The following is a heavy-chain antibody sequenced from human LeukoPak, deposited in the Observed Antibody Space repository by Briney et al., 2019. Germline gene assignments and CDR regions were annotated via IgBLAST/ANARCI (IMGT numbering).Heavy chain of an antibody. Sequence: ASVPVSCKASGYTFTTYGVTWVRQAPGQGLEWMGWISAYNGNTNYAQNLQGRVSMTTDTSTSAAYMELRSLKSDDTAMYYCARDFDSTGSYDYWGQGTLVTVSS. CDR3: ARDFDSTGSYDY. J-gene: IGHJ4*02. CDR1: GYTFTTYG. CDR2: ISAYNGNT. V-gene: IGHV1-18*01. D-gene: IGHD3-22*01.